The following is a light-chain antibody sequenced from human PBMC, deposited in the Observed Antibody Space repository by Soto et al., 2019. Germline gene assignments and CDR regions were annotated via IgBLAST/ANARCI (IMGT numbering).Light chain of an antibody. CDR3: SSYTNINTRACV. J-gene: IGLJ1*01. CDR2: EVS. Sequence: QSALTQPASVSGSPGQSITISCTGTSGDVGGYNYVSWYQHHPGKAPKLMIYEVSNRPSGVSNRFSGSKSGNTASLTISGLQAEDEAEYYCSSYTNINTRACVFGTGTKVTVL. CDR1: SGDVGGYNY. V-gene: IGLV2-14*01.